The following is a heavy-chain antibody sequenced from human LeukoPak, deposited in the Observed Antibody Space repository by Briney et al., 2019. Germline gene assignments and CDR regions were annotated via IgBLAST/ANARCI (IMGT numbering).Heavy chain of an antibody. Sequence: PGGSLRLSCAASGLTFSSYRMNWVRQAPGKGLEWVSSISSSGNYIYYADSVKGRFTISRDNAKNSLYLQVNSLRAEDTAVYYCARSGGGMDDYWGQGTLVTVPS. CDR3: ARSGGGMDDY. D-gene: IGHD3-16*01. CDR2: ISSSGNYI. CDR1: GLTFSSYR. V-gene: IGHV3-21*01. J-gene: IGHJ4*02.